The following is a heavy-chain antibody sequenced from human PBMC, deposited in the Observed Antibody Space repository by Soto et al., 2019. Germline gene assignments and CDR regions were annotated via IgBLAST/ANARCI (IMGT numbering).Heavy chain of an antibody. CDR1: GYTFTSYG. J-gene: IGHJ6*02. D-gene: IGHD6-19*01. CDR2: INAGNGNT. V-gene: IGHV1-3*01. CDR3: ASTAVAQGYYYYGMDV. Sequence: GASVKVSCKASGYTFTSYGISWMRQAPGQRLEWMGWINAGNGNTKYSQKFQGRVTITRDTSASTAYMELSSLRSEDTAVYYCASTAVAQGYYYYGMDVWGQGTTVTVSS.